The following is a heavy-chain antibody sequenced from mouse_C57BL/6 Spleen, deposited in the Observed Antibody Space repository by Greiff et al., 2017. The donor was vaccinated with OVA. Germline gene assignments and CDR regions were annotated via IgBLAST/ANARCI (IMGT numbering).Heavy chain of an antibody. D-gene: IGHD1-1*01. J-gene: IGHJ1*03. V-gene: IGHV6-3*01. Sequence: EVKVEESGGGLVQPGGSMKLSCVASGFTFSNYWMNWVRQSPEKGLEWVAQIRLKSDNYATHYAESVKGRFTISRDDSKSSVYLQMNNLRAEDTGIYYCTDYSWYFDVWGTGTTVTVSS. CDR2: IRLKSDNYAT. CDR3: TDYSWYFDV. CDR1: GFTFSNYW.